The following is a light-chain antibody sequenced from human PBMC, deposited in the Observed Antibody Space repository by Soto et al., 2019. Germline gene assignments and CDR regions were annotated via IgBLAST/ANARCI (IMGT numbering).Light chain of an antibody. Sequence: QSALTQPASVSGSPGQSITISCTGTSSDVGCYNYVSWYQQHPGKAPKLMIYDVSNRPSGVSNRFSGSKSGNTASLTISGLQAEDDADYYCSSYTSSSTLMVFGGGTKLTVL. V-gene: IGLV2-14*01. J-gene: IGLJ2*01. CDR3: SSYTSSSTLMV. CDR1: SSDVGCYNY. CDR2: DVS.